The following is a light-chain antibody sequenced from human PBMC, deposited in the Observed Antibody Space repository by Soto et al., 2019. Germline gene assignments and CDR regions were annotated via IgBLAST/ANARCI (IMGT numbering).Light chain of an antibody. CDR2: EVS. CDR3: RSYAGSNNLGV. J-gene: IGLJ3*02. V-gene: IGLV2-8*01. Sequence: QSALTPPPSASGSRGQSVTISCTGTSSDVGGYNYVSWYQQHPGKAPKLMIYEVSKRPSGVPDRFSGSKSGNTASLTVSGLQPEDEADYYCRSYAGSNNLGVFGGGTQLTVL. CDR1: SSDVGGYNY.